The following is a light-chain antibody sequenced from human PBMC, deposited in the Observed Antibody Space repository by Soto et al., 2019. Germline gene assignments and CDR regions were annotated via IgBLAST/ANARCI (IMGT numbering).Light chain of an antibody. V-gene: IGKV3-20*01. J-gene: IGKJ1*01. Sequence: PGDRATLSCRASQRVGSSYLAWYQHKPDQAPRLLIYGASGRATGTPDRFSGSGSGTDFSLTISRLEPEDFAVYYCQQYGNSPWTFGQGTKVDIK. CDR2: GAS. CDR1: QRVGSSY. CDR3: QQYGNSPWT.